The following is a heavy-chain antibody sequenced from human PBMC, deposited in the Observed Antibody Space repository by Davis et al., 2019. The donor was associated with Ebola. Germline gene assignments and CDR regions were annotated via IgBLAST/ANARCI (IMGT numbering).Heavy chain of an antibody. V-gene: IGHV3-7*01. Sequence: GESLKISCAASGFTFSSYWMSWVRQAPGKGLEWVANIKQDGSERYYVDSVKGRFTISRDNDKNSLSLQMNGLRAADTAVYYCARGPSTGNSFTYWGQGTLVTVSS. CDR1: GFTFSSYW. D-gene: IGHD4-23*01. CDR2: IKQDGSER. J-gene: IGHJ4*02. CDR3: ARGPSTGNSFTY.